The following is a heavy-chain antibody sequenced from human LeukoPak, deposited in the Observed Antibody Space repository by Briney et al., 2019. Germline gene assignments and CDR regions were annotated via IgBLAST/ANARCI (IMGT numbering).Heavy chain of an antibody. CDR3: ARDRSSFRYTHNWFDP. J-gene: IGHJ5*02. D-gene: IGHD3-16*02. CDR1: GGSISSSSYY. CDR2: IYYSGST. Sequence: NTSETLSLTCTVSGGSISSSSYYWGWIRQPPGKGLEWIGSIYYSGSTYYNPSLRSRVTISVDTSKNQFSLKLSSVTAADTAVYYCARDRSSFRYTHNWFDPWGQGTLVTVSS. V-gene: IGHV4-39*07.